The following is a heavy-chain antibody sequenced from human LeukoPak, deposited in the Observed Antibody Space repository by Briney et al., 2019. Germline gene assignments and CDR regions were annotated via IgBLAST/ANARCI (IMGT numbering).Heavy chain of an antibody. Sequence: KTSETLSLTCTVSGGSISSGSYYWSWIRQPAGKGLEWIGRTYTSGSTNYNPSLKSRVTISVDTSKNQFSLKLSSVTAADTAVYYCARVGWGSAPYFDYWGQGTLVTVSS. D-gene: IGHD3-16*01. CDR3: ARVGWGSAPYFDY. CDR1: GGSISSGSYY. J-gene: IGHJ4*02. CDR2: TYTSGST. V-gene: IGHV4-61*02.